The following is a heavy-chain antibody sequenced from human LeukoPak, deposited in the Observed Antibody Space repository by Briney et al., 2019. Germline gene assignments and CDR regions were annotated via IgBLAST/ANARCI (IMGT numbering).Heavy chain of an antibody. V-gene: IGHV3-53*01. Sequence: GGSLRLSCAASGFTVSSNYMSWVRQAPGKGLEWVSVIYSGGSTYYADSVKGRFTISRDNSKNTLYLQMNSLRAEDTAVYYCARDHSEYYYDRDKAFDIWGQGTMVTVSS. CDR2: IYSGGST. J-gene: IGHJ3*02. D-gene: IGHD3-22*01. CDR1: GFTVSSNY. CDR3: ARDHSEYYYDRDKAFDI.